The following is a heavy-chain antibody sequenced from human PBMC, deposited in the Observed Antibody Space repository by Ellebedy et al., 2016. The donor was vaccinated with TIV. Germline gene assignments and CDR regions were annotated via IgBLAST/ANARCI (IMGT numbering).Heavy chain of an antibody. CDR1: GGSFSGYY. J-gene: IGHJ4*02. Sequence: SETLSLTCAVYGGSFSGYYWTWIRQSPGKGLEWIGEISHSGSTNYNPSLKSRVSISVDTPKKQFSLRLISVTAADTAVYYCARVPNISARPVDYWGQGTLVTVSS. D-gene: IGHD6-6*01. CDR3: ARVPNISARPVDY. CDR2: ISHSGST. V-gene: IGHV4-34*01.